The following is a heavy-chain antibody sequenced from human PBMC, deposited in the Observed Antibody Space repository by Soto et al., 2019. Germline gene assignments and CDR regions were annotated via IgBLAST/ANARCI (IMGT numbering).Heavy chain of an antibody. J-gene: IGHJ4*02. D-gene: IGHD5-18*01. CDR2: ISAYTGTT. CDR1: GYTFANYG. Sequence: QVQLVQSGSEVKKPGASVKVSCKASGYTFANYGVGWVRQAPGQGLVWMACISAYTGTTNYAQEFQGRVAVTTDTSTSTASMDVRSLRSDDTAVYYCARSPYSYGKSYYFDYWGQGTLVTVSS. V-gene: IGHV1-18*04. CDR3: ARSPYSYGKSYYFDY.